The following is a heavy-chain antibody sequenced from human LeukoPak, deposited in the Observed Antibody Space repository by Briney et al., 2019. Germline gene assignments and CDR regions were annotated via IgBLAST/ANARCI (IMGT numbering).Heavy chain of an antibody. CDR3: ARVRRDFYYGSGSYGETFDY. CDR1: GGSFSGYY. Sequence: SETLSLTCAVYGGSFSGYYWSWIRQPPGKGLEWIGEINHSGSTNYNPSLKSRVTISVDTSKNQFSLKLSSVTAADTAVYYCARVRRDFYYGSGSYGETFDYWGQGTLSPSPQ. CDR2: INHSGST. D-gene: IGHD3-10*01. J-gene: IGHJ4*02. V-gene: IGHV4-34*01.